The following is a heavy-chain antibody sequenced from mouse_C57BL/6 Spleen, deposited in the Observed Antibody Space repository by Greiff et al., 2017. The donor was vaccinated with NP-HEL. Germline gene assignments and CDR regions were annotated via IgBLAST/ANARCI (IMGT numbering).Heavy chain of an antibody. CDR2: ISSGGDYI. CDR1: GFTFSSYA. D-gene: IGHD2-3*01. V-gene: IGHV5-9-1*02. Sequence: EVMLVESGEGLVKPGGSLKLSCAASGFTFSSYAMSWVRQTPEKRLEWVAYISSGGDYIYYADTVKGRFTISRDNARNTLYLQMSSLKSEDTAMYYCTRDGYYEGFAYWGQGTLVTVSA. J-gene: IGHJ3*01. CDR3: TRDGYYEGFAY.